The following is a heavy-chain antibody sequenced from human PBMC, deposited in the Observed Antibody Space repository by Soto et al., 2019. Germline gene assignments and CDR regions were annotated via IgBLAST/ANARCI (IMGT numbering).Heavy chain of an antibody. CDR1: GVSMISVGYY. D-gene: IGHD3-10*01. J-gene: IGHJ3*02. CDR3: AREEAGAFDI. CDR2: TYYSGST. Sequence: QVQLQESGPGLVKPSQTLSLTCTVSGVSMISVGYYWTSFRQHPGKGLEWIGYTYYSGSTYYNPSLKSRLTISIDTSNIQFSLRLSSVTAADTSVYYCAREEAGAFDIWGQGTMVTVSS. V-gene: IGHV4-31*03.